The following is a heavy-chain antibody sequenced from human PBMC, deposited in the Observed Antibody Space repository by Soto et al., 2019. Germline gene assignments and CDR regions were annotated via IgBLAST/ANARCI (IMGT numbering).Heavy chain of an antibody. CDR1: GGTFSSYT. D-gene: IGHD3-22*01. CDR3: ARDSSGYSSAFDI. V-gene: IGHV1-69*04. CDR2: IIPILGIA. J-gene: IGHJ3*02. Sequence: ASVKGSCKASGGTFSSYTISWLRQAPGQGLEWMGRIIPILGIANYAQKFQGRVTITADKSTSTAYMELSSLRSEDTAVYYCARDSSGYSSAFDIWGQGTMVTVSS.